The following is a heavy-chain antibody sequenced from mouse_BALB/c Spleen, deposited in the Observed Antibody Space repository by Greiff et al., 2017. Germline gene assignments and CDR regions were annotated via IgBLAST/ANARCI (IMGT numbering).Heavy chain of an antibody. CDR3: ASSLLRLRDYYAMDY. Sequence: VQLQQSGPELVKPGASVKMSCTASGYTFTSYVMHWVQQKPGQGLEWIGYINPYNDGTKYNEKFKGKATLTSDTSSSTAYMELSSLTSEDAAVYYCASSLLRLRDYYAMDYWGQGTSVTVSS. J-gene: IGHJ4*01. CDR1: GYTFTSYV. D-gene: IGHD1-2*01. V-gene: IGHV1-14*01. CDR2: INPYNDGT.